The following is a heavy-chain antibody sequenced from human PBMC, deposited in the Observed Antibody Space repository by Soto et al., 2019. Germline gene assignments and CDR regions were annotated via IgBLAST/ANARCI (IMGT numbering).Heavy chain of an antibody. CDR2: ISGSGVST. CDR1: GFTFSSYA. Sequence: GGSLRLSCVASGFTFSSYAMSWVRQAPGKGLEWVSSISGSGVSTYYADSVKGRFTVSRDNSKNTLFLQMNSLRAEDTALYYCAKVRGGHDYDYWGQGTLVTVSS. V-gene: IGHV3-23*01. CDR3: AKVRGGHDYDY. J-gene: IGHJ4*02. D-gene: IGHD5-12*01.